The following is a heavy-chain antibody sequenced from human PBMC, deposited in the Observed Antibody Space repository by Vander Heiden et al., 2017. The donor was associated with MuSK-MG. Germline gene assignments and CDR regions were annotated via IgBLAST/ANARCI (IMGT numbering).Heavy chain of an antibody. Sequence: QVQLVESGGGVVQPGRPLGHPLAALGFPSSSYVMHWVRQAPGKGLEWVAVILYDGSNKYYADSVKGRFTISRDNSKNTLYLQMNSLRAEDTAVYYCARSRRSGGSCYFDYWGQGTLVTVSS. CDR3: ARSRRSGGSCYFDY. CDR2: ILYDGSNK. V-gene: IGHV3-30*04. D-gene: IGHD1-26*01. J-gene: IGHJ4*02. CDR1: GFPSSSYV.